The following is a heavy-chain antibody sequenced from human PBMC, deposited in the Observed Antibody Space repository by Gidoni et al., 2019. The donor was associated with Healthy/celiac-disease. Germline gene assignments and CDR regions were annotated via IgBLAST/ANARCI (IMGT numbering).Heavy chain of an antibody. V-gene: IGHV1-2*02. J-gene: IGHJ4*02. D-gene: IGHD4-17*01. CDR1: GYTFTGYY. CDR2: INPNSGGT. Sequence: QVQLVQSGAEVKKPGASVKVSCKASGYTFTGYYMHWVRQAPGQGLEWMGWINPNSGGTNYAQKFQGRVTMTRDTSISTAYMELSRLRSDDTAVYYCARADSWTTVTRSFDYWGQGTLVTVSS. CDR3: ARADSWTTVTRSFDY.